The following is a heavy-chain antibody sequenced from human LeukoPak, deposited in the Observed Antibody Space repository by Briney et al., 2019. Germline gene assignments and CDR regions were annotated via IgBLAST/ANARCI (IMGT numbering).Heavy chain of an antibody. D-gene: IGHD5-12*01. J-gene: IGHJ4*02. V-gene: IGHV1-18*01. Sequence: ASVKVSCKASGYTFTSYGISWVRQAPGQGLEWMGWISAYNGNTNYAQKLQGRVTMTTDTSTSTAYMELRSLRSDDTAVYYCASSPGEVVTIAYYFDYWGQGTLVTVSS. CDR2: ISAYNGNT. CDR1: GYTFTSYG. CDR3: ASSPGEVVTIAYYFDY.